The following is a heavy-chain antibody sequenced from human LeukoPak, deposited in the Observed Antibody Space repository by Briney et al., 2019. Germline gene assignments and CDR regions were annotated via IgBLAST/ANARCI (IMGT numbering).Heavy chain of an antibody. CDR1: GYTFTSYD. Sequence: EASVKVSCKASGYTFTSYDINWVRQATGQGLEWMGWMNANSGNTGYTQKFQDTVTMTRDTSISTAYMELSGLRSEDTAVYYCVRARSGSYGKYGMDVWGQGTTVTVSS. CDR3: VRARSGSYGKYGMDV. D-gene: IGHD1-26*01. CDR2: MNANSGNT. J-gene: IGHJ6*02. V-gene: IGHV1-8*01.